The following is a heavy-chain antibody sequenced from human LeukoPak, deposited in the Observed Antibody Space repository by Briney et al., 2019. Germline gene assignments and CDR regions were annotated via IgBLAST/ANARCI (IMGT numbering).Heavy chain of an antibody. D-gene: IGHD3-16*02. CDR2: LSGSAGGT. Sequence: GGSLRLSCGVSGITLSNYGMSWVHQAPGKGLEWVAGLSGSAGGTNYADSVKGRFTISRDNSKNTLFLQMDRLRVEDTAVYFCAKRGVVVRVFLVGFHKEAYYFDSWGQGAQVTVSS. J-gene: IGHJ4*02. V-gene: IGHV3-23*01. CDR3: AKRGVVVRVFLVGFHKEAYYFDS. CDR1: GITLSNYG.